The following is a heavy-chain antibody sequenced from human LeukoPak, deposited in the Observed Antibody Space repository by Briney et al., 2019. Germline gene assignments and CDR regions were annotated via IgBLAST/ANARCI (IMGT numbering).Heavy chain of an antibody. Sequence: GGSLRLSCAASGFTFSSYWMSWVRQAPGKGLEWVSVIYSGDSGVSTYYADSVKGRFTISRHNSKNTLYLQMSSLRAEDTAVYFCVRGYSFGPYGMDVWGQGTTVTVSS. CDR1: GFTFSSYW. CDR2: IYSGDSGVST. CDR3: VRGYSFGPYGMDV. V-gene: IGHV3-53*04. D-gene: IGHD2-15*01. J-gene: IGHJ6*02.